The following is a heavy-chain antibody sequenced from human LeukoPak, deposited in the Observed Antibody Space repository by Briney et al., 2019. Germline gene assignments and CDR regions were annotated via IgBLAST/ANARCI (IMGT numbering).Heavy chain of an antibody. CDR2: INHSGST. J-gene: IGHJ4*02. V-gene: IGHV4-34*01. D-gene: IGHD6-13*01. CDR1: GGSFSGYY. Sequence: SEALSLTCAAYGGSFSGYYWSWIRQPLGKGLEWIGEINHSGSTNYNPSLKSRVTISVDTSKNQFSLKLSSVTAADTAVYYCARALRGGIAPYFDYWGQGTLVTVSS. CDR3: ARALRGGIAPYFDY.